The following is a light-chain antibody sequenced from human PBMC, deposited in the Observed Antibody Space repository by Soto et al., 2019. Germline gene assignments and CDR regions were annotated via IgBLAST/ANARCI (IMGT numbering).Light chain of an antibody. CDR1: QSVSTN. Sequence: EIVITQSPATLSVSPGERATLSCRTSQSVSTNLAWYQQKPGQAPRLLIYGASTRATGIPARFSGSGSGTEFTLTISSLQSEDFAVYYCQQYNNWPPRVTFGQGTRLETK. J-gene: IGKJ5*01. CDR3: QQYNNWPPRVT. CDR2: GAS. V-gene: IGKV3D-15*01.